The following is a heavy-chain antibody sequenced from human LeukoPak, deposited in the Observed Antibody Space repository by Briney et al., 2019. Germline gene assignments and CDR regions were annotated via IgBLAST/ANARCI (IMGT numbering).Heavy chain of an antibody. Sequence: SETLSLTCTVSGGSISSGSYYWSWIRQPAGKGLEWIGRIYTTGSTNYNPSLKSRLTISVDTSKNQFSLKLSSVTAADTAVYYCARNYDSSGYSDYWGQGTLVTVSS. CDR2: IYTTGST. V-gene: IGHV4-61*02. J-gene: IGHJ4*02. CDR3: ARNYDSSGYSDY. CDR1: GGSISSGSYY. D-gene: IGHD3-22*01.